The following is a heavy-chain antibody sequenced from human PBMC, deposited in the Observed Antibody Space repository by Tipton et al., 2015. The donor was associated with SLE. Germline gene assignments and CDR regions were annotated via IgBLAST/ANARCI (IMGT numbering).Heavy chain of an antibody. CDR3: ASTQGDYYYGLDV. J-gene: IGHJ6*02. V-gene: IGHV4-61*02. CDR1: GGSISSGSYY. CDR2: IYTSGST. Sequence: TLSLTCTVSGGSISSGSYYWSWIRQPAGKGLEWIGRIYTSGSTNYNPSLKSRVTISVDTSKNQFSLKLSSVTAADTAVYYCASTQGDYYYGLDVWGQGTTVTVSS.